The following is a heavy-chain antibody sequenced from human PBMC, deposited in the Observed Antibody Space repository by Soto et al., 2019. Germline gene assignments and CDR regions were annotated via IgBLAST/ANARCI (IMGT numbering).Heavy chain of an antibody. J-gene: IGHJ4*02. CDR3: ARDGLYDRSGSYYVDY. CDR1: GFTFSSYG. D-gene: IGHD3-22*01. CDR2: IWYDGSNK. Sequence: GGSLRLSGAASGFTFSSYGIHWVRQAPCKGLEWVAVIWYDGSNKYYADSVKGRFTISRDNSKNTLYLQMNSLRAEDTAVYYCARDGLYDRSGSYYVDYWGQGTLLTVSS. V-gene: IGHV3-33*01.